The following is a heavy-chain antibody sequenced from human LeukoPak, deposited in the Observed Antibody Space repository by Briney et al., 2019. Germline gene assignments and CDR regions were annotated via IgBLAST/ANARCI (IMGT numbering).Heavy chain of an antibody. CDR1: GYPFTGYY. CDR3: ARDDSSSWYDY. CDR2: INPNSGGT. D-gene: IGHD6-13*01. V-gene: IGHV1-2*02. J-gene: IGHJ4*02. Sequence: ASVKVSCKASGYPFTGYYMHWVRQAPGQGLEWMAWINPNSGGTNYAQKFQGRVTVTTDTSTSTAYMELRSLRSDDTAVYYCARDDSSSWYDYWGQGTLVTVSS.